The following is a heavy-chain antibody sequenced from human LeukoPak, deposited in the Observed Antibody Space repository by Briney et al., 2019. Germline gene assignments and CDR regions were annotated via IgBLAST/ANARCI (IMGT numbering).Heavy chain of an antibody. CDR2: IYYSGST. D-gene: IGHD1-26*01. Sequence: SETLSLTCTVSGGSISSYYWSWIRQPPGKGLEWIGYIYYSGSTNYNPSLKSRVTISVDTSKNQFSLKLSSVTAADTAVYYCARVGGGSYSYFDYWGQETLVTVSS. J-gene: IGHJ4*02. V-gene: IGHV4-59*01. CDR3: ARVGGGSYSYFDY. CDR1: GGSISSYY.